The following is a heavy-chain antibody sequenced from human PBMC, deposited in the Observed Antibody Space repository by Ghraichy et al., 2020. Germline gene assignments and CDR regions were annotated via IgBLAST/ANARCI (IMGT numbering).Heavy chain of an antibody. CDR3: ARLPLYGDYVPPISGNWFDP. D-gene: IGHD4-17*01. CDR2: IYYSGST. Sequence: SQTLSLTCTVSGGSISSSSYYWGWIRQPPGKGLEWIGSIYYSGSTYYNPSLKSRVTISVDTSKNQFSLKLSSVTAADTAVYYCARLPLYGDYVPPISGNWFDPWGQGTLVTVSS. J-gene: IGHJ5*02. CDR1: GGSISSSSYY. V-gene: IGHV4-39*07.